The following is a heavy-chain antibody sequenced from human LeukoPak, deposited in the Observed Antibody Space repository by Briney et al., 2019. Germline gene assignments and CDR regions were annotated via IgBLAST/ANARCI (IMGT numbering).Heavy chain of an antibody. V-gene: IGHV1-69*06. CDR1: GYTFSSSG. J-gene: IGHJ4*02. CDR2: IIPIFGTA. CDR3: ASLNHFTFDY. D-gene: IGHD3-9*01. Sequence: GASVKVSCKASGYTFSSSGFSWVRQAPGQGLEWMGGIIPIFGTANYAQKFQGRVTITADKSTSTAYMELSSLRSEDTAVYYCASLNHFTFDYWGQGTLVTVSS.